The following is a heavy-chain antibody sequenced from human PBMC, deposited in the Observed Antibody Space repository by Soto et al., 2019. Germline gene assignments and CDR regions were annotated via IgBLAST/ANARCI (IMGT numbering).Heavy chain of an antibody. D-gene: IGHD2-8*01. Sequence: ASVKVSCKASGYTFTSYGISWVRQAPGQGLEWMGWISAYNGNTNYAQKLQGRVTMTTDTSTSTAYMELRSLRSDDTAVYYCAGEGWDIVLMVYAITGILDYWGQGTLVTVSS. J-gene: IGHJ4*02. CDR3: AGEGWDIVLMVYAITGILDY. CDR2: ISAYNGNT. CDR1: GYTFTSYG. V-gene: IGHV1-18*01.